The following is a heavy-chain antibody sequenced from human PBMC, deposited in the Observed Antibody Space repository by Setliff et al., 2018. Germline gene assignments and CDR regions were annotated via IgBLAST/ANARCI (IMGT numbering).Heavy chain of an antibody. CDR2: FDPEDGET. V-gene: IGHV1-24*01. D-gene: IGHD3-22*01. J-gene: IGHJ4*02. CDR1: GYTLTELS. Sequence: ASVKVSCKVSGYTLTELSMHWVRQAPGKGLEWMGGFDPEDGETIYAQKFQGRVTMTEDTSTDTAYMEPTSLRSDDTAVYYCAGHPPPPNYFDIGALDSWGQGTLVTVSS. CDR3: AGHPPPPNYFDIGALDS.